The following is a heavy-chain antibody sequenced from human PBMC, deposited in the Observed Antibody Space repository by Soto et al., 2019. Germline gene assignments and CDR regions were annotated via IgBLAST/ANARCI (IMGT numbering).Heavy chain of an antibody. CDR1: GFTFSSYA. CDR3: ARAPLGIRLYGDY. D-gene: IGHD7-27*01. V-gene: IGHV3-30*04. J-gene: IGHJ4*02. Sequence: GGSLRLSCAASGFTFSSYAMHWVRQAPGKGLEWVAVISYDGSNKYYADSVKGRFTISRDNSKNTLYLQMNSLRAEDTAVYYCARAPLGIRLYGDYWDQGTLVTVSS. CDR2: ISYDGSNK.